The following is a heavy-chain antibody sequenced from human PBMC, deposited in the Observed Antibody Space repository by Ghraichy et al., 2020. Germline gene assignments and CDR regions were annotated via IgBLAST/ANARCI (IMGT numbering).Heavy chain of an antibody. D-gene: IGHD2-2*02. J-gene: IGHJ5*02. CDR2: INHSGST. CDR1: GGSFSGYY. Sequence: SETLSLTCAVYGGSFSGYYWTWIRQPPGKGLEWIGEINHSGSTNYNPSLKSRVTISVDTSKNQFSLRLSSVTAADTAVYYCASRCSSTSCYSDPLHPWGQGTLVTVSS. V-gene: IGHV4-34*01. CDR3: ASRCSSTSCYSDPLHP.